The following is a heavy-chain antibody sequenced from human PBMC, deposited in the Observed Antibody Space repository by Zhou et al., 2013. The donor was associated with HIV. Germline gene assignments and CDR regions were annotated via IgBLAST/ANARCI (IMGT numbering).Heavy chain of an antibody. CDR3: ARGGRGFGEHRGMDSFDI. CDR1: GDTFYKYA. CDR2: IIAFSGAA. Sequence: QVHLVQSGAEVKKPGSSVRVSCQASGDTFYKYAISWVRQAPGQGLEWMGGIIAFSGAAQYAQKFQGRVTITTDESTRTVYMELSSLTSEDTAVYYCARGGRGFGEHRGMDSFDIWGQGTMVTVSS. J-gene: IGHJ3*02. V-gene: IGHV1-69*05. D-gene: IGHD3-10*01.